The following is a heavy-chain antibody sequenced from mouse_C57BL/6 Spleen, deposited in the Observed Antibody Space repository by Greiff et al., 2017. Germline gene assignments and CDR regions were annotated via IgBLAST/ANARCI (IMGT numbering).Heavy chain of an antibody. D-gene: IGHD1-1*01. Sequence: QVTLKECGPGILQPSQTLSLTCSFSGFSLSTFGMGVGWIRQPSGKGLEWLAHIWWDDDKYYNPALKSRLTISKDTSKNQVFLKIANVDTADTATYYCARIAQDYGSSYDWFAHWGQGTLVTVSA. CDR3: ARIAQDYGSSYDWFAH. V-gene: IGHV8-8*01. CDR2: IWWDDDK. J-gene: IGHJ3*01. CDR1: GFSLSTFGMG.